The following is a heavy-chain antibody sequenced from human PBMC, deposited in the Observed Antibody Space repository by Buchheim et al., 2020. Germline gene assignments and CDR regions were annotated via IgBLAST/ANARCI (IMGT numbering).Heavy chain of an antibody. CDR1: GYSFTSYW. CDR2: MYPGDSDI. J-gene: IGHJ5*02. D-gene: IGHD3-22*01. Sequence: EVQLVQSGPEVKEPGESLRISCKGSGYSFTSYWIAWVRQMPGKGLEWMGIMYPGDSDIVYSPSFQGQVTISADQSISPAYLQWSSLKASDTAMYYCARHGDSSGYYYGYNWFDPWGQGTL. V-gene: IGHV5-51*01. CDR3: ARHGDSSGYYYGYNWFDP.